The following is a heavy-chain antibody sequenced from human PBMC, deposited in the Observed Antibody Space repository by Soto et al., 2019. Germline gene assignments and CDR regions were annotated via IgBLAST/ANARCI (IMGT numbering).Heavy chain of an antibody. CDR1: GYTFTSYA. J-gene: IGHJ4*02. CDR2: INAGNGNT. D-gene: IGHD6-19*01. CDR3: AIDSGWGVHSFDY. V-gene: IGHV1-3*01. Sequence: QVQLVQSGAEVKNPGASVKVSCKASGYTFTSYAMHWVRHAPGQRLEWLGWINAGNGNTKYSQKFQGRVTITRDTSARTAYRELSSLRSEDTAVYYCAIDSGWGVHSFDYWGQGTLVTVSS.